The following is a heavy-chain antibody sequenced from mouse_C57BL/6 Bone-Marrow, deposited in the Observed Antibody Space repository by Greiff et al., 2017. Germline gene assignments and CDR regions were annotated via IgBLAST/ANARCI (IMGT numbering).Heavy chain of an antibody. CDR1: GFSLTSYG. CDR3: AKAPITTVVATDAMDY. D-gene: IGHD1-1*01. V-gene: IGHV2-5*01. J-gene: IGHJ4*01. Sequence: QVQLQQSGPGLVQPSQSLSITCTVSGFSLTSYGVHWVRQSPGKGLEWLGVIWRGGSTDYNAAFMSRLSITKDNSKSQVFFKMNSLQADDTAIYYCAKAPITTVVATDAMDYWGQGTSVTVSS. CDR2: IWRGGST.